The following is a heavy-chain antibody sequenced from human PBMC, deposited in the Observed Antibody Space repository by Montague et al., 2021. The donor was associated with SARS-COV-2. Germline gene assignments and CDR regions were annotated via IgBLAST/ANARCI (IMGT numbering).Heavy chain of an antibody. V-gene: IGHV4-4*02. D-gene: IGHD6-19*01. CDR2: IYDTAST. CDR1: VASIVSTAC. J-gene: IGHJ4*02. Sequence: SETLSLTCAVSVASIVSTACGRLVRQPPGKPVARIGGIYDTASTNYNPSLKSRVTMSVDKFNNQVSLQLKYLTAADTAVYFCVRAGGYVNRPPVWGQGALVIVSS. CDR3: VRAGGYVNRPPV.